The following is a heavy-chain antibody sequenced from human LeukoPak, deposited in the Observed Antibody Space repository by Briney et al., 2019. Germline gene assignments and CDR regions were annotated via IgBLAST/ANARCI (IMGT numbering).Heavy chain of an antibody. V-gene: IGHV3-7*01. Sequence: GGSLRLSCAASGFTFSGSWMSWIRQAPGRGLEWVANIKQDGSEKYYVDSVKGRFTISRDNTKNSLYLQMNSLRVEDTAVYYCARDNDWAFHYWGQRNPVTVSS. CDR3: ARDNDWAFHY. CDR1: GFTFSGSW. J-gene: IGHJ4*02. CDR2: IKQDGSEK. D-gene: IGHD3-9*01.